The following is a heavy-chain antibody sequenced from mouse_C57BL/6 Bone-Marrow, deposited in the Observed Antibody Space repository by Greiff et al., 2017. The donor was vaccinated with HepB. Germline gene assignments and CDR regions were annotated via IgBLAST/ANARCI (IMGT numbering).Heavy chain of an antibody. D-gene: IGHD1-3*01. CDR2: INPGSGGT. CDR3: ARWGSSWYFDV. V-gene: IGHV1-54*01. J-gene: IGHJ1*03. CDR1: GYASTNYL. Sequence: VQLQQSGAELVRPGTSVKVSCKASGYASTNYLIEWVKQRPGQGLEWIGVINPGSGGTNYNEKFKGKATLTSDKSSSTAYMQLSSLTSEDSAVYFCARWGSSWYFDVWGTGTTVTVSS.